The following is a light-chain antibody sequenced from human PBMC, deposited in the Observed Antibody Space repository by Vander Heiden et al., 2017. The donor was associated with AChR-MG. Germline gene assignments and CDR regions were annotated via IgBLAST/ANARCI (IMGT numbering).Light chain of an antibody. CDR2: AAS. V-gene: IGKV1-39*01. CDR1: QSISSY. CDR3: QQSYNTLWT. Sequence: DIQMTQSPSSLSASVGDRVTITCRASQSISSYLNWYQQKPGKAPKLLIYAASSLQSGVPSRFSGSVSGTDFTLTISRLQPEDFATYYCQQSYNTLWTFGQGTKVEI. J-gene: IGKJ1*01.